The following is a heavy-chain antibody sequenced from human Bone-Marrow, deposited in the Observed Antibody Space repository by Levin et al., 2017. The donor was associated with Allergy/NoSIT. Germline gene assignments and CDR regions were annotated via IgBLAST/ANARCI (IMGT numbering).Heavy chain of an antibody. CDR1: GFALSNYG. V-gene: IGHV3-30*18. CDR3: AKDRLLGIAVTDPYYYYGMDV. J-gene: IGHJ6*02. Sequence: GWSLRLSCAASGFALSNYGIHWVRQAPGKGLEWVAVISYDGNNENYADSVKGRFTISRDNSQNTVSLQMNSLRDDDTAVYYCAKDRLLGIAVTDPYYYYGMDVWGQGTTVIVSS. CDR2: ISYDGNNE. D-gene: IGHD6-19*01.